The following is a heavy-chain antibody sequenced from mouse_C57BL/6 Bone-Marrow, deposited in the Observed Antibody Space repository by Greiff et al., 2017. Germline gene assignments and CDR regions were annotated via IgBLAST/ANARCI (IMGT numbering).Heavy chain of an antibody. D-gene: IGHD2-3*01. CDR2: ISYSGST. CDR3: ARGWLLPFDY. J-gene: IGHJ2*01. V-gene: IGHV3-1*01. Sequence: EVKLQESGPGMVKPSQSLSLTCTVTGYSITSGYDWHWIRHFPGNKLEWMGYISYSGSTNYNPSLKSRISITHDTSKNHFFLKLNSVTTEDTATYYCARGWLLPFDYWGQGTTLTVSS. CDR1: GYSITSGYD.